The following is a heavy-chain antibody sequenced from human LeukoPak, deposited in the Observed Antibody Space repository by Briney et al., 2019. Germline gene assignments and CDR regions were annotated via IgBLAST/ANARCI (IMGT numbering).Heavy chain of an antibody. CDR1: GGSFSGYF. Sequence: SETLSLTCAVYGGSFSGYFWNWVRQPPGKGLEWIGEINHSGSFNYNPSLKSRVTLSIDTSKNQFSPKLSFVTAADTAVYYCARGDPLISAFDIWGQGTMVTVSS. V-gene: IGHV4-34*01. CDR2: INHSGSF. J-gene: IGHJ3*02. CDR3: ARGDPLISAFDI.